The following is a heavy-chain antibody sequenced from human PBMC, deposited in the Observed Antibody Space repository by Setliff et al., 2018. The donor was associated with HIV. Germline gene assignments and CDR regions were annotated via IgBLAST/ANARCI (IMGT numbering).Heavy chain of an antibody. CDR1: GVSVSINSYF. Sequence: SETLSLTCSVSGVSVSINSYFWSWIRQPPGGGLEFIGYIYYSGSTNYNPSLKSRVTISVDTSKNQFSLKLSSVTAADTAVYYCARGPPGYSSGWYYGSLGYMDVWGKGTTVTVSS. J-gene: IGHJ6*03. CDR3: ARGPPGYSSGWYYGSLGYMDV. CDR2: IYYSGST. D-gene: IGHD6-19*01. V-gene: IGHV4-61*01.